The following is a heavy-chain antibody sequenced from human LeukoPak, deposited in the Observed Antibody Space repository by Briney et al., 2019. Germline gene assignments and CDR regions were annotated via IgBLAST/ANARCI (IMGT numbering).Heavy chain of an antibody. Sequence: PGGPLSLSCAASGFTFSIHPMHWVRQAPDKGLEWVSSINPAGTSTFHADSVKGRFTISRDNTENSLYMQMDSLRDEDTAVYYCVRDFLGESGARGPWGQGTLVTVSS. V-gene: IGHV3-21*01. D-gene: IGHD2-8*02. J-gene: IGHJ5*02. CDR2: INPAGTST. CDR3: VRDFLGESGARGP. CDR1: GFTFSIHP.